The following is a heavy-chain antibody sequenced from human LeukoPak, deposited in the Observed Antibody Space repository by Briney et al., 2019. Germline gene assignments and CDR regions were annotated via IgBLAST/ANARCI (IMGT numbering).Heavy chain of an antibody. CDR2: IYNSGST. CDR3: ARHSGWYWAFDY. D-gene: IGHD6-19*01. Sequence: SETLSLTCTVSGGSMSDYYWSWIRQPPGKGLEWIGYIYNSGSTDYNPSLKSRVTISVATSKNQFSLKLSSVTAADTAKYYRARHSGWYWAFDYWGQGILVIVSS. V-gene: IGHV4-59*08. J-gene: IGHJ4*02. CDR1: GGSMSDYY.